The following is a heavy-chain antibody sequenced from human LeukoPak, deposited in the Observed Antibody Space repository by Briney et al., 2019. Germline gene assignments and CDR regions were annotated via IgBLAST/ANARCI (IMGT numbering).Heavy chain of an antibody. CDR3: ARDLKGIPSDY. CDR1: GGTFSSYA. D-gene: IGHD6-13*01. V-gene: IGHV1-69*04. Sequence: ASVKVSCKASGGTFSSYAISWVRQAPGQGLEWMGRIIPILGIANYAQKFQGRVTITADKSTSTAYMELSSLRSEDTAVYYCARDLKGIPSDYWGQGTLVTVSS. CDR2: IIPILGIA. J-gene: IGHJ4*02.